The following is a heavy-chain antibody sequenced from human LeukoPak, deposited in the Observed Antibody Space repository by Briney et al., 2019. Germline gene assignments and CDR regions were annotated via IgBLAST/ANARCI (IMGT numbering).Heavy chain of an antibody. CDR2: MNPNSGNT. J-gene: IGHJ3*02. D-gene: IGHD5-18*01. CDR3: ASGYSYDDAFDI. V-gene: IGHV1-8*01. Sequence: GASVKVSCKASGYTFTSYDINSVRQATGQGLEWMGWMNPNSGNTGYAQKFQGRVTMTRNTSISTAYMELSSLRSEDTAVYYCASGYSYDDAFDIWGQGTMVTVSS. CDR1: GYTFTSYD.